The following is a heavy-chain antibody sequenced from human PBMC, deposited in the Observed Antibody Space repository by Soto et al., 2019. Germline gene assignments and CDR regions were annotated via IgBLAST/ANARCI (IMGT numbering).Heavy chain of an antibody. Sequence: QVQLVESGGGVVQPGRSLRLSCAASGFTFSSYAMHWVRQAPGKGLEWVAVISYDGSNKYYADSVKGRFTISRDNSKNPLYLQMNRLRAEDTAVYYCARGDGSGSYYYYYYYGMDVWGQGTTVTFSS. CDR1: GFTFSSYA. CDR3: ARGDGSGSYYYYYYYGMDV. CDR2: ISYDGSNK. J-gene: IGHJ6*02. V-gene: IGHV3-30-3*01. D-gene: IGHD3-10*01.